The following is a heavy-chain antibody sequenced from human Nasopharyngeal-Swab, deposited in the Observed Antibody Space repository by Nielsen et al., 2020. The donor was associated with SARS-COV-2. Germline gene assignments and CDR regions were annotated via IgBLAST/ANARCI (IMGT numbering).Heavy chain of an antibody. V-gene: IGHV4-59*08. Sequence: SKTLSLTCTVSGGPIRNSSWSWIRQPPGKGLEWIGHIYSSGSTNSNPSLKSPVTISVDTSRNQFSLKLSSVTAADTAVYYCARHGADCTNGVCQTYFYFRMDVWGQGTTVSVSS. CDR3: ARHGADCTNGVCQTYFYFRMDV. D-gene: IGHD2-8*01. CDR1: GGPIRNSS. CDR2: IYSSGST. J-gene: IGHJ6*02.